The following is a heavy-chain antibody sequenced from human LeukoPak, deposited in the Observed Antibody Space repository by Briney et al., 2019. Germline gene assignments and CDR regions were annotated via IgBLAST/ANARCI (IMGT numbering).Heavy chain of an antibody. J-gene: IGHJ4*02. CDR3: AREVLTGSYYIDF. CDR1: GFTFSSYG. Sequence: PGESLRLSCAASGFTFSSYGMHWVRQAPGKGLEWVAVISYDGSNKYYADSVKGRFTISRDDSKNTLYLQMNSLRAEDTAVYFCAREVLTGSYYIDFWGQGTLVTVSS. V-gene: IGHV3-30*03. CDR2: ISYDGSNK. D-gene: IGHD3-10*01.